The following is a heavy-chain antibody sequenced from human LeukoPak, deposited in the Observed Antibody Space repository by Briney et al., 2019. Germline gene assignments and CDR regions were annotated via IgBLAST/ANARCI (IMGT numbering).Heavy chain of an antibody. CDR2: IKHDGSEK. Sequence: GGSLRFSCAASGFTFSNYWMSWVRQAPGKGLEWVANIKHDGSEKYYVDSVKGRFTISRDNAMNSLYMQMNSLRAEDTAVYYCARVSRWGLNHNPHYWGQGTLVTVSS. J-gene: IGHJ4*02. CDR3: ARVSRWGLNHNPHY. CDR1: GFTFSNYW. D-gene: IGHD7-27*01. V-gene: IGHV3-7*03.